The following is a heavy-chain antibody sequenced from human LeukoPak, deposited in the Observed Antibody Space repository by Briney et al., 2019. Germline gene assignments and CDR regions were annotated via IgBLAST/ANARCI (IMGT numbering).Heavy chain of an antibody. Sequence: ASVKVSCKASGYTFTSYGISWVRQAPGQGLEWMGWISAYNGNTNYAQKLQGRVTMTTDTSTSTAYMELRSLRSDDTAVYYCARLNTAMANDAFDIWGRGTMVTVSS. J-gene: IGHJ3*02. CDR3: ARLNTAMANDAFDI. CDR1: GYTFTSYG. CDR2: ISAYNGNT. D-gene: IGHD5-18*01. V-gene: IGHV1-18*01.